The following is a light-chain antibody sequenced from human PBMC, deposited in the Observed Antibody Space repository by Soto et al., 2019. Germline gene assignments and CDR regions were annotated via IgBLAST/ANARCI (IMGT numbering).Light chain of an antibody. Sequence: DIQMTQSPSSLSASVGDRVTITCRASQGVNNYLAWYQQKPGKVPQLLIYSASTLHPGVPSRFSGSGSGTDFTLTISSLQPEDVATYSCQKFNSAPFTFGHGTKVDIK. V-gene: IGKV1-27*01. CDR2: SAS. CDR3: QKFNSAPFT. CDR1: QGVNNY. J-gene: IGKJ3*01.